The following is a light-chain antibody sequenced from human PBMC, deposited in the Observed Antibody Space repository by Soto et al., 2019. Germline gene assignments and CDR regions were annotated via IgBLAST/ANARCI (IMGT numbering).Light chain of an antibody. J-gene: IGKJ1*01. CDR1: QTINNN. Sequence: VIAQAPATLSVSPGERSTLSCMASQTINNNVAWYQLKDGQVPRLVIYGASTRATGIPARFSGSGSGTDFTLTISSLEPEDFAVYYCQQRSNWPRTFGQGTKVDIK. CDR3: QQRSNWPRT. CDR2: GAS. V-gene: IGKV3-11*01.